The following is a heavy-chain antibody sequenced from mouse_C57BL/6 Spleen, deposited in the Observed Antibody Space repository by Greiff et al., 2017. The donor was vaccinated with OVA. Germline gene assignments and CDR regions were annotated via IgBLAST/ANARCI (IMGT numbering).Heavy chain of an antibody. CDR2: ISSGGDYI. CDR3: TREGDDYDGGDYYAMDY. D-gene: IGHD2-4*01. CDR1: GFTFSSYA. J-gene: IGHJ4*01. V-gene: IGHV5-9-1*02. Sequence: EVQGVESGEGLVKPGGSLKLSCAASGFTFSSYAMSWVRQTPEKRLEWVAYISSGGDYIYYADTVKGRFTISRDNARNTLYLQMSSLKSEDTAMYYCTREGDDYDGGDYYAMDYWGQGTSVTVSS.